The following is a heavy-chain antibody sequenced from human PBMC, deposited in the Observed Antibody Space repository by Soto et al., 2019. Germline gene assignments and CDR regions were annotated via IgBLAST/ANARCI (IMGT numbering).Heavy chain of an antibody. J-gene: IGHJ4*02. CDR2: ISGSFCST. Sequence: GGSLRLSCVASGFSFSSYAMNWVRQAPGKGLEWVSTISGSFCSTYYADSVQGRFTVSRDNSKNTLYLQMNSLRAEDTAVYYCASRSATVLSLTYWGPGTQVTVSS. D-gene: IGHD2-8*01. CDR1: GFSFSSYA. V-gene: IGHV3-23*01. CDR3: ASRSATVLSLTY.